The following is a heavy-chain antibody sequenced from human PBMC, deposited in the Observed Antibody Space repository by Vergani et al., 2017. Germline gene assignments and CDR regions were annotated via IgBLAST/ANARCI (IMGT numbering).Heavy chain of an antibody. Sequence: EVQLVESGGGLVKPGGSLRLSCAASGFTFSSYSMNWVRQAPGKGLEWVSSISCSSSYIYYADSVKGRFTISRDNAKNSLYLQMNSLRAEDTAVYYCARDLGGAGKSPGAFDIWGQGTMVTVSS. J-gene: IGHJ3*02. CDR2: ISCSSSYI. CDR3: ARDLGGAGKSPGAFDI. D-gene: IGHD1-14*01. CDR1: GFTFSSYS. V-gene: IGHV3-21*01.